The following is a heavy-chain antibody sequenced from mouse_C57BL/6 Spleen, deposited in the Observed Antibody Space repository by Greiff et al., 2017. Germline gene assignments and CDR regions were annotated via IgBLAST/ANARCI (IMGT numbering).Heavy chain of an antibody. J-gene: IGHJ1*03. D-gene: IGHD2-10*01. Sequence: EVKVEESGGGLVQPGGSMKLSCVASGFTFSNYWMNWVRQSPEKGLEWVAQIRLKSDNYATHYAESVKGRFTISRDDSKSSVYLQMNNLRAEDTGIYYCTASYGNSWYFDVWGTGTTVTVSS. CDR3: TASYGNSWYFDV. V-gene: IGHV6-3*01. CDR2: IRLKSDNYAT. CDR1: GFTFSNYW.